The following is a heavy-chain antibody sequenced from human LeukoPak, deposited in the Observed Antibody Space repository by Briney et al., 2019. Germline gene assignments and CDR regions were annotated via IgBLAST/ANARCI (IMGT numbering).Heavy chain of an antibody. J-gene: IGHJ4*02. D-gene: IGHD6-6*01. V-gene: IGHV1-2*02. CDR1: GYTFTDDY. Sequence: ASVKVSCKTSGYTFTDDYIHWMRQAPGQGLEWMGWINSNSGGISYAQKFQGRVTLTRDTPARTVFMELNRLTSDDTAVYYCARTSIAARRADFDYWGQGTVVTVSS. CDR2: INSNSGGI. CDR3: ARTSIAARRADFDY.